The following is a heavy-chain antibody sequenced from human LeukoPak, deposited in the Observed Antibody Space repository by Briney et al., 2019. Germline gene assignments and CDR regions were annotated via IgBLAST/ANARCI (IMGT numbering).Heavy chain of an antibody. Sequence: GASLRLSCAASGFTFSSYAMSWVRQAPGKGLQWVSAISGSGGTTNYADSVKGRSTISRDNSKNTLYLQMNSLRAEDTAVYYCAKVLLYSYDQPFDYWGQGTLVTVSS. CDR1: GFTFSSYA. J-gene: IGHJ4*02. CDR3: AKVLLYSYDQPFDY. CDR2: ISGSGGTT. D-gene: IGHD5-18*01. V-gene: IGHV3-23*01.